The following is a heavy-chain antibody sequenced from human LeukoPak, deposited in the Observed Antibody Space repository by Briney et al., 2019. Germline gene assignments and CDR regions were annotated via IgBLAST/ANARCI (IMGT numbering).Heavy chain of an antibody. Sequence: SVKVSCKASGYTFTSYGISWVRQAPGQGLEWMGGIIPIFGTANYAQKFQGRVTITADESTSTAYMELSSLRSEDTAVYYCARGPITMVRGVIINYFDYWGQGTLVTVSS. CDR2: IIPIFGTA. CDR1: GYTFTSYG. V-gene: IGHV1-69*13. J-gene: IGHJ4*02. CDR3: ARGPITMVRGVIINYFDY. D-gene: IGHD3-10*01.